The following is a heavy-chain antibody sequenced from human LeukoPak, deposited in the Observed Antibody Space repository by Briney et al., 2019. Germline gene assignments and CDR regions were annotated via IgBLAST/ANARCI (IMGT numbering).Heavy chain of an antibody. V-gene: IGHV1-24*01. CDR1: GSSLTELS. Sequence: ASVKVSCTVSGSSLTELSLYWVRQAPGKGLEWMGGFDVIDGETFYAQKFQGRVTMTEDSSADTAYMELRSLTSDDTALYYCAAGRPYSLIDYWGQGTLVTVSS. J-gene: IGHJ4*02. CDR3: AAGRPYSLIDY. D-gene: IGHD5-18*01. CDR2: FDVIDGET.